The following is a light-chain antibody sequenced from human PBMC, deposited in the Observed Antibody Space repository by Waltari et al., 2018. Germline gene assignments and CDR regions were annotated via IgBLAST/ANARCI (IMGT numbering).Light chain of an antibody. CDR2: KVS. CDR1: ILVLSDGNTY. J-gene: IGKJ2*01. Sequence: ILVLSDGNTYLMWVHQRPGQSPRRLIYKVSNRESGVPDRFSGSGSDTDFTLKISRVEADDVGVYYCMQGTYWPYTFGQGTRLDIK. V-gene: IGKV2-30*02. CDR3: MQGTYWPYT.